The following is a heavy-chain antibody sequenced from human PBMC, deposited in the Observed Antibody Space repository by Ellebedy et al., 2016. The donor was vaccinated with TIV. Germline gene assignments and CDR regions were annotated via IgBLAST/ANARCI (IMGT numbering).Heavy chain of an antibody. CDR3: ARGRGTMVRGVMKYYYYYGMDV. CDR2: ISDSGST. D-gene: IGHD3-10*01. Sequence: MPSETLSLTCSVSGGSISSYQRSWIRQPPGKGLEWIGYISDSGSTNYNPSLKSRITISVDTSKNQFSLKLSSVTAAGTAVYYCARGRGTMVRGVMKYYYYYGMDVWGQGTTVTVSS. V-gene: IGHV4-59*12. CDR1: GGSISSYQ. J-gene: IGHJ6*02.